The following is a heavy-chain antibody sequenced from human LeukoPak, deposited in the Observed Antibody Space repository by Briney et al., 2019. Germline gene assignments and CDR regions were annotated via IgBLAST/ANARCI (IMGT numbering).Heavy chain of an antibody. Sequence: SGGSLRLPCAASGFTFSSYWMSWVRQAPGKGLEWVANIKQDGSEKYYVDSVKGRFTISRDNAKNSLYLQMNSLRAEDTAVYYCARSSPGIAAAGTNYWGQGTLVTVSS. J-gene: IGHJ4*02. CDR2: IKQDGSEK. D-gene: IGHD6-13*01. CDR3: ARSSPGIAAAGTNY. CDR1: GFTFSSYW. V-gene: IGHV3-7*01.